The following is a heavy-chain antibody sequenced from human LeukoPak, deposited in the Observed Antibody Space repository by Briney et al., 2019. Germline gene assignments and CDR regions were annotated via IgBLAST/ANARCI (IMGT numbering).Heavy chain of an antibody. CDR1: GGSISSYY. Sequence: SETLSLTCTGSGGSISSYYWSWIRQPPGKGLEWIGYIYYSGSTNYKPSLKSRVTISVDTSNNQFSLKMNSVTAADTAVYYCARGGYYGSGNDFRFDPWGQGTLVTVSS. CDR3: ARGGYYGSGNDFRFDP. V-gene: IGHV4-59*01. D-gene: IGHD3-10*01. CDR2: IYYSGST. J-gene: IGHJ5*02.